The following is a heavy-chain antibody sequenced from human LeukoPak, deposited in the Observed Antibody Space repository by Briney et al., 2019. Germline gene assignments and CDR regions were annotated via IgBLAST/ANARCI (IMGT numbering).Heavy chain of an antibody. J-gene: IGHJ4*02. Sequence: SETLSLTCAVYGGSFSGYYWSWIRQPPGKGLEWIGEINHSGSTNYNPSLKSRVTISVDTSKNQFSLKLSSVTAADTAVYYCASGPGGQLPRFDYWGQGTLVTVSS. CDR2: INHSGST. V-gene: IGHV4-34*01. D-gene: IGHD2-2*01. CDR1: GGSFSGYY. CDR3: ASGPGGQLPRFDY.